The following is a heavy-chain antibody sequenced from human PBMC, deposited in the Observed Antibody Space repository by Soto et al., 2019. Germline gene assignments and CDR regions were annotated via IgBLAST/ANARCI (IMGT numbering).Heavy chain of an antibody. J-gene: IGHJ6*02. D-gene: IGHD2-2*01. CDR2: IIPIPGTA. CDR1: GGTFGSYA. Sequence: QVQLVQSGAEVKKPGSSVKVSCKASGGTFGSYAISWVRQAPGQGLEWMGGIIPIPGTANYAQKFQGRVTIAADESTSTAYMELSSLISEDTAVYYCARSQGSRTSIEIDYYYYYGMDVWGQGTTVSVSS. V-gene: IGHV1-69*01. CDR3: ARSQGSRTSIEIDYYYYYGMDV.